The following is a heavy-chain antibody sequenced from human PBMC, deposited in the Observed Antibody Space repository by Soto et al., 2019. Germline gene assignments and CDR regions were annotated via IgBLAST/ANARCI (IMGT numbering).Heavy chain of an antibody. Sequence: SETLSLTCAAYGGSFSGYYWSWIRQPPGKGLEWIGEINHSGSTNYNPSLKSRVTISVDTSKNQFSLKLSSVTAADTAVYYCARALHFRAAAGYNWFDPWRQGTLVTVSS. CDR3: ARALHFRAAAGYNWFDP. V-gene: IGHV4-34*01. D-gene: IGHD6-13*01. J-gene: IGHJ5*02. CDR2: INHSGST. CDR1: GGSFSGYY.